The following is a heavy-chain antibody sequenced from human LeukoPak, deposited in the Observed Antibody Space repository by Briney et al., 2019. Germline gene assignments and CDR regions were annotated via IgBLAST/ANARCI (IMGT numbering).Heavy chain of an antibody. J-gene: IGHJ3*02. V-gene: IGHV1-2*02. D-gene: IGHD5-12*01. CDR3: AGRGLVATMEGDAFDI. CDR2: INPNSGGT. Sequence: ASLKASCKASRYTFTGYYMHWVRQAPGQGLEWMGWINPNSGGTNYAQKFQGRVTMTRDTSISTAYMELSRLRSDDTAVYYCAGRGLVATMEGDAFDIWGQGTMVTVSS. CDR1: RYTFTGYY.